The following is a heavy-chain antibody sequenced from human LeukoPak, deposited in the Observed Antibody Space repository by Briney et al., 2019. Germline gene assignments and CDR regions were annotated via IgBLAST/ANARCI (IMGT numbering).Heavy chain of an antibody. CDR3: ARDPRGIAVAGTGDY. V-gene: IGHV3-33*01. Sequence: GGSLRLSCAASGFTFSSYGMHWVRQAPGTGLEWVSVIWYDGSKKYYADSVKGRFTTSRDNSKNTVYLHMNSLRVEDTAVYYCARDPRGIAVAGTGDYWGQGTLVTASS. CDR1: GFTFSSYG. D-gene: IGHD6-19*01. J-gene: IGHJ4*02. CDR2: IWYDGSKK.